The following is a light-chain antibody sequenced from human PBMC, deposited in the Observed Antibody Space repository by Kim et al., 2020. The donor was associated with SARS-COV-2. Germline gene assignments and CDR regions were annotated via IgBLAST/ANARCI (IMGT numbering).Light chain of an antibody. CDR3: QQFHDLPIT. Sequence: ASVGDRVTITCQVSHVIKVSLNWYQQKPGKAPNLLINDASNLETGVPSRFSGSGSGTQFTLTITSLQSADFATYYCQQFHDLPITFGQGTRLEIK. J-gene: IGKJ5*01. V-gene: IGKV1-33*01. CDR2: DAS. CDR1: HVIKVS.